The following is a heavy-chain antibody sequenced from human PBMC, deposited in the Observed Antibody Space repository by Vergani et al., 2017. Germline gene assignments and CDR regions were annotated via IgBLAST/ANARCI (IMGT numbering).Heavy chain of an antibody. V-gene: IGHV4-30-4*08. CDR3: ARVGVVRGVSYYYYYYGMDV. J-gene: IGHJ6*02. CDR2: IYYSGST. CDR1: GGSISSGDYH. D-gene: IGHD3-10*01. Sequence: QVQLQESGPGLVKPSQTLSLTCTVSGGSISSGDYHWSWIRQPPGKGLEWIGYIYYSGSTYYNPSLKSRVTISVDTSKNQFSLKLSSVTAADTAVYYCARVGVVRGVSYYYYYYGMDVWGQGTTVTVSS.